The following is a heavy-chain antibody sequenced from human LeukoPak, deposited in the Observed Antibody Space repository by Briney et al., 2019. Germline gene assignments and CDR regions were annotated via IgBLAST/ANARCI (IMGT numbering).Heavy chain of an antibody. CDR3: AKDQSSFCSRSSCYGLHY. D-gene: IGHD2-2*01. CDR2: ISYDGSNK. Sequence: GGSLRLSCAASGFTFSSYAMHWVRQAPGKGLEWVAVISYDGSNKYYADSVKGRFTISRDNSKNTLYLQMNNLRAEDTAVYYCAKDQSSFCSRSSCYGLHYWGQGTLVTVSS. J-gene: IGHJ4*02. V-gene: IGHV3-30-3*01. CDR1: GFTFSSYA.